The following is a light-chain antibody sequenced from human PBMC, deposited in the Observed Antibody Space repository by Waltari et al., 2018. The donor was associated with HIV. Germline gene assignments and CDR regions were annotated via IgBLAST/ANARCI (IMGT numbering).Light chain of an antibody. J-gene: IGKJ4*01. Sequence: DIVLSQSPATLSLSPGDRATLSCRASQTVNNNFLNWSQQKHGQSPRLLISDASARAAGIPDRFSASGSGTDFTLTINRLEPEDSAVYYCQQYGSSPLTFGGGTKVEI. V-gene: IGKV3-20*01. CDR2: DAS. CDR3: QQYGSSPLT. CDR1: QTVNNNF.